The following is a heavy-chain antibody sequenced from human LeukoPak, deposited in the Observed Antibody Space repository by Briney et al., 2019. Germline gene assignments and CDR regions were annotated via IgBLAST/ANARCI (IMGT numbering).Heavy chain of an antibody. CDR1: VGSINNYF. D-gene: IGHD3-22*01. V-gene: IGHV4-59*01. CDR3: ANIGGYYECSGSCQLEAFDI. J-gene: IGHJ3*02. Sequence: SETLSLTCTVSVGSINNYFWSWIRQPPGKGLGWIGYIHNSGSSNYNPSLKSRATFSVDTSENQLSLRLNSVTAADTAVYYCANIGGYYECSGSCQLEAFDIWGQGTMVTVSS. CDR2: IHNSGSS.